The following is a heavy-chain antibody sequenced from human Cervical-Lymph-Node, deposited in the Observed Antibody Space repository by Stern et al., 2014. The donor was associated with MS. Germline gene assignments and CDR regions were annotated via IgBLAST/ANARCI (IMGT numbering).Heavy chain of an antibody. CDR2: TYYRSKWYY. D-gene: IGHD2-2*01. Sequence: QVQLMQSGPGLVRPSQTLSLTCAISGDSVSSNSAAWNWIRQSPSRGLEWLGRTYYRSKWYYDYALSMKSRITVNPDTSKNQFSLHLNSVTPEDTAVYYCARDPHDDQGLDSWGQGTLVTVSS. J-gene: IGHJ4*02. V-gene: IGHV6-1*01. CDR3: ARDPHDDQGLDS. CDR1: GDSVSSNSAA.